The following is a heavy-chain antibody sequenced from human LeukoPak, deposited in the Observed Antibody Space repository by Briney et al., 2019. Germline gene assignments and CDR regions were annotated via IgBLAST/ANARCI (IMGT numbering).Heavy chain of an antibody. CDR3: ARRYLDRTWFDY. V-gene: IGHV3-23*01. CDR2: ISGSGGST. D-gene: IGHD3-3*01. CDR1: GFTFSSYA. J-gene: IGHJ4*02. Sequence: GGSLRLSCAASGFTFSSYAMSWVRQAPGKGLEWVSAISGSGGSTYYADSVKGRFTISRDNSKNTLYLQMNSLRAEDTAVYYCARRYLDRTWFDYWGQGTLVTVSS.